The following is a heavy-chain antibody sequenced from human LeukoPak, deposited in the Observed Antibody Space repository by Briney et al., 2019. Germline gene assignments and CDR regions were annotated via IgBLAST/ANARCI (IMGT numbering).Heavy chain of an antibody. Sequence: SETLSLTCAVYGGAFSGYYWSWIRQPPGKGLEWIGEINHSGSTNYNPSLKSRVTISVDTSKNQFSLKLSSVTAADTAVYYCARGARAYYDFWRGYYYYYYMDVWGKGTTVTVSS. CDR2: INHSGST. V-gene: IGHV4-34*01. J-gene: IGHJ6*03. CDR3: ARGARAYYDFWRGYYYYYYMDV. D-gene: IGHD3-3*01. CDR1: GGAFSGYY.